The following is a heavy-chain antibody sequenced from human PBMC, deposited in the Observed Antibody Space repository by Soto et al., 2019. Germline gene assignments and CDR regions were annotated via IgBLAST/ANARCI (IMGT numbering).Heavy chain of an antibody. J-gene: IGHJ4*02. V-gene: IGHV3-9*01. CDR1: GFTFDDYA. D-gene: IGHD5-18*01. CDR2: SSWNSASI. CDR3: AKDFTTMVRMCDY. Sequence: EVQLVESGGALVQPGRSLRLSCAASGFTFDDYAMHWVRQAPGKGPEWVSGSSWNSASIGYADSVKGRFTISRDNAKKSLYLQMNSLKAEDTAVYFCAKDFTTMVRMCDYWGQGTLVTVSS.